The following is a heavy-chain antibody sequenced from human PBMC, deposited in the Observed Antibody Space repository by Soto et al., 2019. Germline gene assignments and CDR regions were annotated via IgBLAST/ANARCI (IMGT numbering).Heavy chain of an antibody. D-gene: IGHD6-19*01. V-gene: IGHV3-48*01. J-gene: IGHJ4*02. CDR1: GFTFSSYS. CDR3: ARDTGGAAYSSGWYGY. Sequence: PGGSLRLSCAASGFTFSSYSMNWFRQAPGKGLEWVSYISSSSSTIYYADSVKGRFTISRDNAKNSLYLQMNSLRAEDTAVYYCARDTGGAAYSSGWYGYWGQGTLVTVSS. CDR2: ISSSSSTI.